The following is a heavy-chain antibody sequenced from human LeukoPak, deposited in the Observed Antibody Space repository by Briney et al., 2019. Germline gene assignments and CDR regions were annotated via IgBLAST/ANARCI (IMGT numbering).Heavy chain of an antibody. CDR2: IYGGGST. Sequence: PGGSLRLSCAASGFIVSSKYMSWVRQAPGKGLEWVSVIYGGGSTYYTDSVKGRFTISRDNAKNSLYLQMNSLRAEDTAVYYCARGIATGVDFFDPWGQGTLLTVSS. D-gene: IGHD6-13*01. CDR1: GFIVSSKY. J-gene: IGHJ5*02. CDR3: ARGIATGVDFFDP. V-gene: IGHV3-66*01.